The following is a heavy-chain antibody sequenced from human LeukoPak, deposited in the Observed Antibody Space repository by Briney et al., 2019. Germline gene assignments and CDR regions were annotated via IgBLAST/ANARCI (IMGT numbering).Heavy chain of an antibody. CDR2: IYTSGST. D-gene: IGHD6-19*01. J-gene: IGHJ4*02. CDR3: AISQVGYSSGWYDQGYYFDY. V-gene: IGHV4-4*07. CDR1: GGSISSYY. Sequence: SETLSLTCTVSGGSISSYYWSWIRQPAGKGLEWIGRIYTSGSTNYNPSLKSRVTISGDTSKNQFSLRLSSVTAADTAVYYCAISQVGYSSGWYDQGYYFDYWGQGTLVTVSS.